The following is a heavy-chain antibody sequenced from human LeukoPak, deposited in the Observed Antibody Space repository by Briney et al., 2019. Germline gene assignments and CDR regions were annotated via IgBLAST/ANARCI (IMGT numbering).Heavy chain of an antibody. CDR1: GFTFSTYG. Sequence: GGSLRLSCAASGFTFSTYGMTWVRQAPRKGLQWVSSISRSGDSTYYADSVKGRFTISRDNSKNTLYLQMNSLRAEDTAVYYCASVVVPAAMVFDYWGQGTLVTVSS. D-gene: IGHD2-2*01. CDR2: ISRSGDST. CDR3: ASVVVPAAMVFDY. V-gene: IGHV3-23*01. J-gene: IGHJ4*02.